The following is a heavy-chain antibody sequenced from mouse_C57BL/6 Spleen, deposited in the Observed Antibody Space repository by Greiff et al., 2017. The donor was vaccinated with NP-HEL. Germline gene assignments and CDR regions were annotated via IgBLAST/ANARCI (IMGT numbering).Heavy chain of an antibody. V-gene: IGHV1-64*01. CDR1: GYTFTSYW. CDR2: IHPNSGST. CDR3: ARWGSSFAY. J-gene: IGHJ3*01. Sequence: QVQLQQPGAELVKPGASVKLSCKASGYTFTSYWMHWVKQRPGQGLEWIGMIHPNSGSTNYNQKFKDKATLTVDKSSSTAYMQLSSLTSEDSAVYYCARWGSSFAYWGQGTLVTVSA.